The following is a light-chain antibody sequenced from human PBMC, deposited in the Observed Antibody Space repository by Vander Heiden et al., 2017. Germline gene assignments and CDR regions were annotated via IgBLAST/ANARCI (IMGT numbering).Light chain of an antibody. V-gene: IGLV3-1*01. CDR2: QDE. CDR1: KLGYKL. Sequence: SYYLAQPPPVSVSPGQRPRITCAGDKLGYKLPAWYQQKAGQSPVLVIHQDERRPTGIPERFSGSHYGSTATLTISETQPMDEANYYCQAWDSGSVLFGEGTKLTVL. J-gene: IGLJ2*01. CDR3: QAWDSGSVL.